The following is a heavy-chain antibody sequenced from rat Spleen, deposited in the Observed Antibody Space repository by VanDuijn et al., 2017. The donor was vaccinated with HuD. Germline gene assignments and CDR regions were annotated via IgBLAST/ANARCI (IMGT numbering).Heavy chain of an antibody. CDR1: GFTFNSYD. D-gene: IGHD3-8*01. CDR3: ARIPHFDY. CDR2: ISPSGGFT. Sequence: EVQLVESGGGLVQPGGSLKLSCAVSGFTFNSYDMAWVRQAPTKGLEWVASISPSGGFTYYRDSVKGRFTVSRDNAKSTLSLQMDSLRSEDTATYYCARIPHFDYWGHGVMVTVSS. V-gene: IGHV5-25*01. J-gene: IGHJ2*01.